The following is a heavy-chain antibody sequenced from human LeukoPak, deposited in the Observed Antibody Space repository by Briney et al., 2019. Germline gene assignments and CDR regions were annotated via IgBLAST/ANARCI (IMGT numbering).Heavy chain of an antibody. CDR3: ARTAYGSGSLNFDY. CDR2: IYTSGST. CDR1: GGSISSYY. J-gene: IGHJ4*02. Sequence: SETLSPTCTVSGGSISSYYWSWIRQPAGKGLEWIGRIYTSGSTNYNPSLKSRVTMSVDTSKNQFSLKLSSVTAADTAVYYCARTAYGSGSLNFDYWGQGTLVTVSS. D-gene: IGHD3-10*01. V-gene: IGHV4-4*07.